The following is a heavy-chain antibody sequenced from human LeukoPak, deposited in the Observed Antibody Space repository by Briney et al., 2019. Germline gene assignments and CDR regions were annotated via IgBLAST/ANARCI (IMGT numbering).Heavy chain of an antibody. D-gene: IGHD2-2*01. Sequence: ASVKVSCKASGYTFTSYAMHWVRQAPGQRLEWMGWINAGNGNTKYSQKFQGRVTITRDTSASTGYMELSSLRSEDTAVYYCARSYCSSTSCYVYFDYWGQGTQVTVSS. V-gene: IGHV1-3*01. J-gene: IGHJ4*02. CDR2: INAGNGNT. CDR3: ARSYCSSTSCYVYFDY. CDR1: GYTFTSYA.